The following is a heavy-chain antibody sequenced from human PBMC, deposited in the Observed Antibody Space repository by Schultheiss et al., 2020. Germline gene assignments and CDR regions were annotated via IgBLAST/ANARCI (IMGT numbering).Heavy chain of an antibody. Sequence: GSLRLSCAVYGGSFSGYYWSWIRQPPGKGLEWIGEINHSGSTNYNPSLKSRVTISVDTSKNQFSLNLTSVTAADTALYYCARAYSSNWYYYGMDVWGQGTPVTVSS. V-gene: IGHV4-34*01. CDR2: INHSGST. J-gene: IGHJ6*02. CDR1: GGSFSGYY. D-gene: IGHD6-13*01. CDR3: ARAYSSNWYYYGMDV.